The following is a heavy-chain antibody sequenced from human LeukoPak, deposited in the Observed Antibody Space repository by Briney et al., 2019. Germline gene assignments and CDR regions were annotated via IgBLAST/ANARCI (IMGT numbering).Heavy chain of an antibody. V-gene: IGHV4-61*08. Sequence: NHSETLSLTCTVSGDSISSGDYYWSWIRQPPGKGLEWIGYIYYSGSTNYNPSLKSRVTISVDTSKNQFSLKLSSVTAADTAVYYCARAYYYGSGTTPLGDWFDPWGQGTLVTVSS. CDR1: GDSISSGDYY. D-gene: IGHD3-10*01. CDR3: ARAYYYGSGTTPLGDWFDP. J-gene: IGHJ5*02. CDR2: IYYSGST.